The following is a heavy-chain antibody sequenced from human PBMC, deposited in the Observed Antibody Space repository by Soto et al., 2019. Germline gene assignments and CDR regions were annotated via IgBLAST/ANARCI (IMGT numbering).Heavy chain of an antibody. CDR3: ARSPNYYYYGFDV. Sequence: SETLSLTCTVSGGSVSSGDYFWSWLRQSPGKRLEWIAYIYYSGSTNYSPSLKSRATISVDTSKSQVSLTLTSMTAADAALYYCARSPNYYYYGFDVWGQGTAVTVSS. CDR2: IYYSGST. V-gene: IGHV4-61*08. D-gene: IGHD3-10*01. CDR1: GGSVSSGDYF. J-gene: IGHJ6*02.